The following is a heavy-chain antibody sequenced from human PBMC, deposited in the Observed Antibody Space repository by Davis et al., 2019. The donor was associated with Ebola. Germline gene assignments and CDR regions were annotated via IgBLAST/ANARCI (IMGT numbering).Heavy chain of an antibody. CDR2: INHIGMT. D-gene: IGHD2-21*01. Sequence: PSETLSLTCTVSGGSISSNTYYWGWIRQLPGKGLEWIGEINHIGMTTYKSSLKSRVLISVDTSKKQFSLRLSSVTAADTAVYYCVRIPALWRRADYWGQGTLVTVSS. CDR1: GGSISSNTYY. J-gene: IGHJ4*02. V-gene: IGHV4-39*07. CDR3: VRIPALWRRADY.